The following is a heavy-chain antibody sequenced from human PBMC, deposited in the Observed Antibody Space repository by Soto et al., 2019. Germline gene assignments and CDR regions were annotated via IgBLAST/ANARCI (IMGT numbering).Heavy chain of an antibody. CDR1: GVTFSDYY. V-gene: IGHV3-11*06. D-gene: IGHD3-10*01. J-gene: IGHJ4*02. Sequence: QVQLVESGGGLGKPGGSLRLSCAASGVTFSDYYMSWIRQAPGKGVEWVSYISSSSSYTNYADSVKGRFTISRDNAKNSLYLQMNSLRAEDTAVYYCARAPYGSGGDDYWGQGTLVTVSS. CDR2: ISSSSSYT. CDR3: ARAPYGSGGDDY.